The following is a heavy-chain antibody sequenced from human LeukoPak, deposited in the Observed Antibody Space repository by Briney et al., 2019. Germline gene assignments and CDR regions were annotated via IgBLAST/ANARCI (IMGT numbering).Heavy chain of an antibody. D-gene: IGHD6-13*01. V-gene: IGHV5-51*01. CDR1: GYRFTSYW. Sequence: GESLKISCKGSGYRFTSYWIGWVRQMPGKGLEWMGIIYPGDSDTRYSPSFQGQVTISADKSISTAYLQWSSLKASDTAMYYCARQRSSSWYDNDYWGQGTLVTVSS. CDR2: IYPGDSDT. CDR3: ARQRSSSWYDNDY. J-gene: IGHJ4*02.